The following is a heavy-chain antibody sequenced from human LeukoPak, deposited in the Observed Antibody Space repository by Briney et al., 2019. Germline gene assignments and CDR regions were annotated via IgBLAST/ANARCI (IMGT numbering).Heavy chain of an antibody. V-gene: IGHV3-30*04. CDR1: GFTFSSYV. CDR3: AREAAVRWLQLAGSSAFDI. Sequence: GGSLRLSCAASGFTFSSYVMHWVRQAPGKGLEWVAIISYDGSNEYYADSVKGRFTISRDNSKNTLYLQMNSLRAADTAVYYCAREAAVRWLQLAGSSAFDIWGQGTMVTVSS. D-gene: IGHD5-24*01. J-gene: IGHJ3*02. CDR2: ISYDGSNE.